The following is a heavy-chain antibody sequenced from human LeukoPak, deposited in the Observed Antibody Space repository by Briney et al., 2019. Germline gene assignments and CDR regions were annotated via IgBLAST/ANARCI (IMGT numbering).Heavy chain of an antibody. CDR1: GYSFTRYW. CDR3: TRLDCSTSCYPRDAFDI. Sequence: GESLKISCKGSGYSFTRYWIGWVHQIPGKGLEWMGIFYPRDSDTRYSPSFQGQITISADKPINTAYLQWSSLKASDTAMYYCTRLDCSTSCYPRDAFDIWGQGTMVTVS. J-gene: IGHJ3*02. D-gene: IGHD2-2*01. V-gene: IGHV5-51*07. CDR2: FYPRDSDT.